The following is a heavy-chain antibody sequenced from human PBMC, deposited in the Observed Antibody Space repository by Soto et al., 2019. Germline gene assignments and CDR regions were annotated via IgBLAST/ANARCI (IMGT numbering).Heavy chain of an antibody. Sequence: QVQLVQSGAEVKKPGASVKVSCKASGYTFTSYYMHWVRQAPGQGLEWMGIINPSGGSTSYAQKFQGRGTMTRDTSTSTVYMELSSLRSEDTAVYYCARTIIHYYDSSGYYAFFDYWGQGTLVTVSS. V-gene: IGHV1-46*01. CDR1: GYTFTSYY. CDR3: ARTIIHYYDSSGYYAFFDY. CDR2: INPSGGST. J-gene: IGHJ4*02. D-gene: IGHD3-22*01.